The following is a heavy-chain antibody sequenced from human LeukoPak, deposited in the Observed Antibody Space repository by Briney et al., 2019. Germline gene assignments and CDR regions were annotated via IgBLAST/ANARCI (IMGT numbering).Heavy chain of an antibody. J-gene: IGHJ6*03. CDR2: INTNTGNP. Sequence: ASVKVSCKASEYSFTGHYMHWVRQAPGQGLEWMGWINTNTGNPTYAQGFTGRFVFSLDTSVSTAYLQISSLKAEDTAVYYCARTGQQLYYYYMDVWGKGTTVTVSS. D-gene: IGHD6-13*01. V-gene: IGHV7-4-1*02. CDR3: ARTGQQLYYYYMDV. CDR1: EYSFTGHY.